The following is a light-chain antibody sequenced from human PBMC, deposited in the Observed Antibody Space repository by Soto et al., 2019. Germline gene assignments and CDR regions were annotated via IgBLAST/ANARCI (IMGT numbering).Light chain of an antibody. CDR1: QSVSSY. Sequence: EIVLTQSPATLSLSPGERATLSCRASQSVSSYLAWYQQKPGQAPRLLIYDASNRATGISARFSRSGSGTDFPLTISSLEPEDFAVYYCQQRYHWPLTFGPWTKLDI. CDR2: DAS. V-gene: IGKV3-11*01. CDR3: QQRYHWPLT. J-gene: IGKJ3*01.